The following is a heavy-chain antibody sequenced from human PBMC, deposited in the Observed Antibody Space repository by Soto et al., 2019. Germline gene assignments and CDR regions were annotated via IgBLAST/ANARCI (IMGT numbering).Heavy chain of an antibody. CDR3: ARGQCSSASCFYFDY. Sequence: SVKVSCKVSGYTITTYTRHWAGQDAGQRREWMAWISTGSGNTMYSPTLQYRLTITRDTSASTVYMELSSLRSEDTTLYYCARGQCSSASCFYFDYWGQGSLVTASS. J-gene: IGHJ4*02. CDR2: ISTGSGNT. CDR1: GYTITTYT. D-gene: IGHD2-2*01. V-gene: IGHV1-3*04.